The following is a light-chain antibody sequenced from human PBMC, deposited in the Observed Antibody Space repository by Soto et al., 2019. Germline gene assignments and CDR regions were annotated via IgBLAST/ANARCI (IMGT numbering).Light chain of an antibody. CDR1: SGHSSYA. Sequence: QPVLTQSPSASASLGASVKLTCTLSSGHSSYAIAWHQQQPEKGPRYLMKLNSDGSHSKGDGIPDRFSGSSSGAERFLTISSLQSEDDADYYCQTWGTGPLFGGGTKLTVL. V-gene: IGLV4-69*01. J-gene: IGLJ3*02. CDR3: QTWGTGPL. CDR2: LNSDGSH.